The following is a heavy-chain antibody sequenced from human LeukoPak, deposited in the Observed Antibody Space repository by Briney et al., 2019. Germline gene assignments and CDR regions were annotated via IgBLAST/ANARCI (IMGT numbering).Heavy chain of an antibody. Sequence: GGSLRLSCAASGFTFSNYWMSWVRQAPGKGLEWVASVKQDESEKYYVDSVKGRFTISRDKAKNSLYLQMNSLRAEDTAVYYCAKDVGKWESLHFFDYWGQETLVTVSS. J-gene: IGHJ4*02. CDR2: VKQDESEK. CDR1: GFTFSNYW. D-gene: IGHD1-26*01. V-gene: IGHV3-7*03. CDR3: AKDVGKWESLHFFDY.